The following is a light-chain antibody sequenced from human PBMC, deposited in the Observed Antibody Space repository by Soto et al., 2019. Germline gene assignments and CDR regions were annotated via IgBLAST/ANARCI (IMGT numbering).Light chain of an antibody. J-gene: IGLJ2*01. V-gene: IGLV2-8*01. CDR1: SSDVGGYNY. CDR2: EVV. Sequence: QSALTQPPSASGSPGQSVTISCTGTSSDVGGYNYVSWYQQHPGKAPKLMIYEVVRWPSGVPDRFSGSKSGNTASLTVSGLQAEDEADYYCSSYGGSNNLVFGGGTKLTVL. CDR3: SSYGGSNNLV.